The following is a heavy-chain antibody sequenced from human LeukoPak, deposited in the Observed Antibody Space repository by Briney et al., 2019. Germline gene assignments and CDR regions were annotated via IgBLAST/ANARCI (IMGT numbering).Heavy chain of an antibody. CDR1: GFTVSSNY. CDR3: ARGGEEQSGYYYYGMDV. Sequence: GGSLRLSCAASGFTVSSNYMSWVRQAPGKGLEWVSVIYSGGSTYYADSVKGRFTISRDNSKNTLYLQMNSPRAEDTAVYYCARGGEEQSGYYYYGMDVWGQGTTVTVSS. D-gene: IGHD3-10*01. CDR2: IYSGGST. J-gene: IGHJ6*02. V-gene: IGHV3-66*01.